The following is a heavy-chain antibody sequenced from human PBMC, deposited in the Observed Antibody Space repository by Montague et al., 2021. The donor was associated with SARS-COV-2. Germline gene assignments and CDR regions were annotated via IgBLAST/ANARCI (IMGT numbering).Heavy chain of an antibody. V-gene: IGHV4-39*01. CDR1: GGSISSSSYY. J-gene: IGHJ6*02. Sequence: SETLSLTCTVSGGSISSSSYYWGWIRQPPGKGLEWIGSIYYSESTYYNPSLKSRVTISVDTSKNQFSLKLSSVTAADTAVYYCARQDDILTGYYYYGMDVWGQGTPVTFSS. CDR3: ARQDDILTGYYYYGMDV. D-gene: IGHD3-9*01. CDR2: IYYSEST.